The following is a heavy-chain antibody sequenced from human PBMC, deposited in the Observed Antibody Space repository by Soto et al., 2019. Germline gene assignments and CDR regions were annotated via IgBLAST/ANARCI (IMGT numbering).Heavy chain of an antibody. CDR2: ISSSGSTI. V-gene: IGHV3-48*03. D-gene: IGHD6-13*01. CDR3: ARAKASSYYYYYGMDV. J-gene: IGHJ6*02. Sequence: PGGSLRLSCAASGFTFSSYEMNWVRQAPGKGLEWVSYISSSGSTIYYADSVKGRFTISRDNAKNSLYLQMNSLRAEDTAVYYCARAKASSYYYYYGMDVWGQGTTVTVSS. CDR1: GFTFSSYE.